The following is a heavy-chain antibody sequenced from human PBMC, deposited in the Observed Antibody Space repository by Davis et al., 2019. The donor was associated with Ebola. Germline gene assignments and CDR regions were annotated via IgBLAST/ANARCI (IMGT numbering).Heavy chain of an antibody. J-gene: IGHJ6*02. Sequence: SETLSLTCAVYGGSFSGYYWSWIRQPPGKGLEWIGEINHSGSTNYNPSLKSRVTISVDTSKNQFSLKLSSVTAADTAVYYCARVVWGMTTVTTGTGPRSDYYYGMDVWGQGTTVTVSS. CDR3: ARVVWGMTTVTTGTGPRSDYYYGMDV. CDR2: INHSGST. CDR1: GGSFSGYY. V-gene: IGHV4-34*01. D-gene: IGHD4-17*01.